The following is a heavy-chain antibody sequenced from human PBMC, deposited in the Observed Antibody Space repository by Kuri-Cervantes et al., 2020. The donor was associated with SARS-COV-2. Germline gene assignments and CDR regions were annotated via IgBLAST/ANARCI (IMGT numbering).Heavy chain of an antibody. V-gene: IGHV3-21*04. CDR2: ISSSSSYT. CDR3: AKWFRVAGTRYFDY. J-gene: IGHJ4*02. D-gene: IGHD6-19*01. Sequence: GGSLRLSCAASGFTFSSYSMNWVRQAPGKGLEWVSSISSSSSYTNYADSVKGRFTISRDNAKNSLYLQMNSLRAEDTAVYYCAKWFRVAGTRYFDYWGQGTLVTVSS. CDR1: GFTFSSYS.